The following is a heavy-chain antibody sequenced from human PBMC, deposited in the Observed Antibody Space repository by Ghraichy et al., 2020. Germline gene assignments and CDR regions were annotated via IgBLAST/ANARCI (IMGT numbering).Heavy chain of an antibody. Sequence: ASVKVSCKASGYTFTGYYMHWVRQAPGQGLEWMGWINPNSGGTNYAQKFQGRVTMTRDTSISTAYMELSRLRSDDTAVYYCARGPREWELLEGYFDYWGQGTLVTVSS. CDR3: ARGPREWELLEGYFDY. D-gene: IGHD1-26*01. J-gene: IGHJ4*02. CDR1: GYTFTGYY. V-gene: IGHV1-2*02. CDR2: INPNSGGT.